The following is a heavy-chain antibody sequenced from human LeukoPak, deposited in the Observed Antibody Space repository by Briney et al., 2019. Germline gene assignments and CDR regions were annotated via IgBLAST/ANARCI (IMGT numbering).Heavy chain of an antibody. CDR3: ASSNWNYYNY. Sequence: PGGSLRLSCAASGFSFSSYWMSWVRQAPGQGLEWVANIKQDGSQKYYVDSVKGRFTISRDNAKNSLYLQMDSLRAEDSAVYYCASSNWNYYNYWGQGTLVTVSS. V-gene: IGHV3-7*05. CDR2: IKQDGSQK. D-gene: IGHD1-20*01. CDR1: GFSFSSYW. J-gene: IGHJ4*02.